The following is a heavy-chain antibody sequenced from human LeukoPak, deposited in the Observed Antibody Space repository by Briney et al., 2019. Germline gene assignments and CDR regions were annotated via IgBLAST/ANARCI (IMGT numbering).Heavy chain of an antibody. CDR3: ARRTVAGPDY. J-gene: IGHJ4*02. CDR1: GGSFSGYY. CDR2: INHSGST. D-gene: IGHD6-19*01. Sequence: SETLSLTCAVYGGSFSGYYWSWIRQPPGKGLEWIGEINHSGSTNYNPSLKSRATISVDTSKNQFSLKLSSVTAADTAVYYCARRTVAGPDYWGQGTLVTVSS. V-gene: IGHV4-34*01.